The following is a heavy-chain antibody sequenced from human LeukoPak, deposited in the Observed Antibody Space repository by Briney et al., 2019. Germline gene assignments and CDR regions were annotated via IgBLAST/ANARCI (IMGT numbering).Heavy chain of an antibody. CDR1: GYTFTSYA. CDR2: INAGNGNT. CDR3: AREATVTTSPFDY. Sequence: ASVKVSCKASGYTFTSYAMHWVRQAPGQRLEWMGWINAGNGNTKYSQKFQGRVTITRDTSASTAYMELSSLRSEDTAVYYCAREATVTTSPFDYWGQGTLVTVSS. J-gene: IGHJ4*02. D-gene: IGHD4-17*01. V-gene: IGHV1-3*01.